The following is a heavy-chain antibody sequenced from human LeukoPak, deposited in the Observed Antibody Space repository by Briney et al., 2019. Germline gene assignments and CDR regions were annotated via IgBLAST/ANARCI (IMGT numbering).Heavy chain of an antibody. D-gene: IGHD6-19*01. CDR2: ISSSGTHI. CDR3: ARLSSGWPNADY. Sequence: GGSLRLSCTASGFIFRNYGMNWVRQAPGKGLEWVSSISSSGTHIYYADSLKGRFTVSRDNAKNSLYLQMHSLRAEDTAVYYCARLSSGWPNADYWGQGTLVTVSS. J-gene: IGHJ4*02. V-gene: IGHV3-21*01. CDR1: GFIFRNYG.